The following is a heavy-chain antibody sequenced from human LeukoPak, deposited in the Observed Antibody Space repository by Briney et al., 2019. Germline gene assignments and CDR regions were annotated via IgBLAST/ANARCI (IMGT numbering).Heavy chain of an antibody. CDR1: GFTFSTYD. V-gene: IGHV3-13*01. CDR2: IASAGDI. CDR3: TRGGRDGFDI. D-gene: IGHD2-15*01. Sequence: SGGSLRLSCAASGFTFSTYDMHWVRHATGKGLEWVSAIASAGDIYYSGSVRGRFTISRENAKNSLYLQVNSLRVGDTAVYYCTRGGRDGFDIWGQGTMVTVSS. J-gene: IGHJ3*02.